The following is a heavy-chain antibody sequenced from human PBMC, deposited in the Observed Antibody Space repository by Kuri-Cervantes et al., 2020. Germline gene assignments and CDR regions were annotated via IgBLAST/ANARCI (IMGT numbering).Heavy chain of an antibody. V-gene: IGHV1-2*02. J-gene: IGHJ3*02. CDR2: INPNSGGT. CDR1: GYTFTGYY. CDR3: ARDRSSGWYGAFDI. Sequence: ASVKVSCKASGYTFTGYYMHWVRQAPGQGLEWMGWINPNSGGTNYAQKFQGRVTMTRDTSISTAYMELSSLRSDDTAVYYCARDRSSGWYGAFDIWGQGTMVTVSS. D-gene: IGHD6-19*01.